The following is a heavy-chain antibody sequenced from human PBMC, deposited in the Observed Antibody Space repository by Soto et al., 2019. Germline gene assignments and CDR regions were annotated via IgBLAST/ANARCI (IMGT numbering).Heavy chain of an antibody. Sequence: QVQLVESGGGVVQPGRSLRLSCAASGFTFSSYGMHWVRQAPGKGLEWWAVIWDDGSNKYYADSVKGRFTISRDNSKNTLYLQMNSLRAEDTAVYYCASIVVDTIGAFDIWGQGTMVTVSS. CDR3: ASIVVDTIGAFDI. V-gene: IGHV3-33*01. CDR2: IWDDGSNK. CDR1: GFTFSSYG. D-gene: IGHD3-22*01. J-gene: IGHJ3*02.